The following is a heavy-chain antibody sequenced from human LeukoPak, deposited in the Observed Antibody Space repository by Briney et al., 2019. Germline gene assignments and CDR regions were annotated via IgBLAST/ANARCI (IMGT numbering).Heavy chain of an antibody. CDR1: GYTFTGYY. V-gene: IGHV1-2*02. CDR3: ARDSLDPYTIFGVVTNSYYYYGMDV. D-gene: IGHD3-3*01. Sequence: DSVKVSCKHSGYTFTGYYMHWVRPAPGQGLGWMGWIIPKSGGTNYAQRYQRMVTMTSDTSISTAYMERSRLRSDDTDVYYCARDSLDPYTIFGVVTNSYYYYGMDVWGQGTTVTVSS. J-gene: IGHJ6*02. CDR2: IIPKSGGT.